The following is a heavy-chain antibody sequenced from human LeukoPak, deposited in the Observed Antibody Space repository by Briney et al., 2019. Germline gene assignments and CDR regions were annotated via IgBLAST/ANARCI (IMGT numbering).Heavy chain of an antibody. CDR2: IYHSGST. CDR3: ARGLWGIDY. J-gene: IGHJ4*02. Sequence: PSETLSLTCTVSGNSITRGYYWDWIRQPPGKGLEWIGSIYHSGSTYYNPSLKSRVTISVDTSKNHFSLKLSSVTAADTAVYYCARGLWGIDYWGQGTLVTVSS. D-gene: IGHD2-21*01. V-gene: IGHV4-38-2*02. CDR1: GNSITRGYY.